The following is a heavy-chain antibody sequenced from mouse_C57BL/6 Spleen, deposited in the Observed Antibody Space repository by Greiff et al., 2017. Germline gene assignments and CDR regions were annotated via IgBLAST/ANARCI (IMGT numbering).Heavy chain of an antibody. CDR2: IYPGSGNT. CDR1: GFTFTDYY. CDR3: ARKGLRGDAMDY. V-gene: IGHV1-76*01. Sequence: QVQLQQSGAELVRPGASVKLSCKASGFTFTDYYINWVKQRPGQGLEWIARIYPGSGNTYYNEKFKGKATLTAEKSSSTAYMQLSSLTSEDSAVYFCARKGLRGDAMDYWGQGTSVTVSS. D-gene: IGHD3-2*02. J-gene: IGHJ4*01.